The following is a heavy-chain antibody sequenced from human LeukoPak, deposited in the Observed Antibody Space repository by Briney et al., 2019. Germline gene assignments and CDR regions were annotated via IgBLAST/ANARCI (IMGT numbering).Heavy chain of an antibody. CDR2: ISSSSSTI. CDR1: GFTFSTYS. D-gene: IGHD3-10*01. CDR3: AREKFGEPSDY. Sequence: GGSLRLSCAASGFTFSTYSMTWVRQAPGKGLEWVSYISSSSSTIYYGGSVKGRFTVSRDNAKNSLYLQMNSLRAEDTAVYFCAREKFGEPSDYWGQGTLVTVSS. V-gene: IGHV3-48*01. J-gene: IGHJ4*02.